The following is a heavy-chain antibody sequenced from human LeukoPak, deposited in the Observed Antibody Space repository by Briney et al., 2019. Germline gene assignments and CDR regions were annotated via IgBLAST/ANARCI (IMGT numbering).Heavy chain of an antibody. CDR2: INHSGST. D-gene: IGHD5-18*01. CDR3: ATLGGGHSYGSIYYYGMDV. J-gene: IGHJ6*02. Sequence: PSETLSLTCAVYGGSFSGYYWSWIRQPPGKGLEWIGEINHSGSTNYNPSLKSRVTISVDTSKNQFSLKLSSVTAADTAVYYCATLGGGHSYGSIYYYGMDVWGQGTTVTVSS. V-gene: IGHV4-34*01. CDR1: GGSFSGYY.